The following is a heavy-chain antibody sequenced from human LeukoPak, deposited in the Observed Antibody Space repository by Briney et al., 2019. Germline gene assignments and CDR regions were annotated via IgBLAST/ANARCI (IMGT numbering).Heavy chain of an antibody. CDR1: GGSISSYY. D-gene: IGHD2-2*01. J-gene: IGHJ5*02. CDR2: IYYSGST. V-gene: IGHV4-59*12. CDR3: ARGFSSRVWVPYCSSTSCYADWFDP. Sequence: SETLSHTCTVSGGSISSYYWSWIRQPPGKGLEWIGYIYYSGSTNYNPSLKSRVTISVDTSKNQFSLKLSSVTAADTAVYYCARGFSSRVWVPYCSSTSCYADWFDPWGQGTLVTVSS.